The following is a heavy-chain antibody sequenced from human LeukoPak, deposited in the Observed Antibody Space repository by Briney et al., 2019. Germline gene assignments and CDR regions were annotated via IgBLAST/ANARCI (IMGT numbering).Heavy chain of an antibody. CDR2: IIPIFGTA. V-gene: IGHV1-69*01. J-gene: IGHJ4*02. CDR3: ASSKAPIVPAARGGIAAAPFCFDY. Sequence: SVKVSCKASGGTFSSYAISWVRQAPGQGLEWMGGIIPIFGTANYAQKFQGRVTITADESTSTAYMELSSLRSEDTAVYYCASSKAPIVPAARGGIAAAPFCFDYWGQGTLVTVSS. D-gene: IGHD2-2*01. CDR1: GGTFSSYA.